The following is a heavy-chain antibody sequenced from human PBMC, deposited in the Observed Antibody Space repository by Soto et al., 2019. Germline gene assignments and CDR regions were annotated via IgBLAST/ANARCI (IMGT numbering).Heavy chain of an antibody. Sequence: CGTNYAQKFQGRVTMTRDTSISTAYMELSRLRSDDTAVYYCARSGYYDFWSGYYENYFDYWGQGTLVTVSS. J-gene: IGHJ4*02. CDR2: CGT. CDR3: ARSGYYDFWSGYYENYFDY. D-gene: IGHD3-3*01. V-gene: IGHV1-2*02.